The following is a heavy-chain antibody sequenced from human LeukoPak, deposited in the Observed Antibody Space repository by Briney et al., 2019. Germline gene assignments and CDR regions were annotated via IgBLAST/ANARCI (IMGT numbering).Heavy chain of an antibody. V-gene: IGHV5-51*01. J-gene: IGHJ4*02. CDR2: IYPGDSDT. D-gene: IGHD2-2*01. Sequence: GESLKISCKGSGYSFTSYWFGWVRQMPGKGLEWMGIIYPGDSDTRYSPSFQGQVTISADKSISTAYLQWSSLKASDTAMYYCATGLRVPAASLDYRGQGTLVTVSS. CDR1: GYSFTSYW. CDR3: ATGLRVPAASLDY.